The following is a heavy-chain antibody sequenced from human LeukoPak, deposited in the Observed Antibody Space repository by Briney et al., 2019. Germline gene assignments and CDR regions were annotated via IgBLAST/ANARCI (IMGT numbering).Heavy chain of an antibody. Sequence: PSETLSLTCTVSGGSISSYYWSWIRQPPGKGLEWIGYIYYSGSTNYNPSLKSRVTISVDTSKSKFSLKLSSVTAADTAVYYCASGRGLYSFYAFDIWGQGTMVTVSS. J-gene: IGHJ3*02. V-gene: IGHV4-59*01. CDR3: ASGRGLYSFYAFDI. CDR1: GGSISSYY. D-gene: IGHD5-18*01. CDR2: IYYSGST.